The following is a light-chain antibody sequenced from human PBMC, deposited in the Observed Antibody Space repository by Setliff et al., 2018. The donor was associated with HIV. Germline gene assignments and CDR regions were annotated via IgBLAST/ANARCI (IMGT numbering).Light chain of an antibody. CDR2: RNS. V-gene: IGLV1-40*01. CDR1: TSNMEAGYD. Sequence: QSVLTQPPSVSGAPGQRVTISCTGSTSNMEAGYDVHWYQQLPGTAPKLLIYRNSNRPSGVPDRFSGSKSGASASLAIGGLQAEDEGDYYCQSYDSMLSGYVFGTGTKVTVL. J-gene: IGLJ1*01. CDR3: QSYDSMLSGYV.